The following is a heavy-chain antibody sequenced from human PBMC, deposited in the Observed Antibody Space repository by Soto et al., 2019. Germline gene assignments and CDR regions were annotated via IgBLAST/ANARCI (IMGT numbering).Heavy chain of an antibody. CDR1: GFTFSSYA. D-gene: IGHD6-6*01. CDR2: ISYDGSNK. J-gene: IGHJ6*02. CDR3: ARDDGSSPYYGTDV. V-gene: IGHV3-30-3*01. Sequence: QVQLVESGGGVVQPGRSLRLSCAASGFTFSSYAMHWVRQAPGKGLEWVAVISYDGSNKYYADSVKGRFTISRDNSKNTLYLQMNTLRAEATAVYYCARDDGSSPYYGTDVWGQGTTVTVSS.